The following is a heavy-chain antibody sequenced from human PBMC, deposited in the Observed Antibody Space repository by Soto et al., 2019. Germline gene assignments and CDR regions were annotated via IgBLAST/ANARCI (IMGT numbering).Heavy chain of an antibody. V-gene: IGHV3-7*01. CDR1: GFTFRRYW. J-gene: IGHJ2*01. CDR2: LKQDGSEK. CDR3: ARVRIWYFDL. Sequence: PGGSLRLSCAASGFTFRRYWMSWVRQAPGKGLEWVTNLKQDGSEKYYVDSVKGRFTISRDNAKNSLYLQMNSLRAEDTAVYYCARVRIWYFDLWGRGALVTV. D-gene: IGHD2-15*01.